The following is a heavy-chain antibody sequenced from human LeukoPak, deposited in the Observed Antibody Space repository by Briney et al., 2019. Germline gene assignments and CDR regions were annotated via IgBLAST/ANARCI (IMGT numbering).Heavy chain of an antibody. CDR2: INTNTGNP. Sequence: GASVKVSCKASGYTFTDYYMHWVRQAPGQGLEWMGWINTNTGNPTYAQGFTGRFVFSLDTSVSTAYLQISSLKAEDTAVYYCARGDRRGLLRFLEWLLLGDYWGQGTLVTVSS. J-gene: IGHJ4*02. V-gene: IGHV7-4-1*02. CDR1: GYTFTDYY. CDR3: ARGDRRGLLRFLEWLLLGDY. D-gene: IGHD3-3*01.